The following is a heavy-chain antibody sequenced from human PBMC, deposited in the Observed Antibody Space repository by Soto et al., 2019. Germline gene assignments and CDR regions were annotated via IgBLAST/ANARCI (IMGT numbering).Heavy chain of an antibody. V-gene: IGHV3-23*01. CDR2: ISGGGSNT. D-gene: IGHD4-4*01. CDR1: GFPFSSYV. J-gene: IGHJ4*02. CDR3: AKDSMKYSSSLRGRYFDY. Sequence: EVQLLESGGGLVQRGGSLRLSCAASGFPFSSYVMSWVRQAPGKGLEWVSGISGGGSNTFYADSVKGRFTISRNNSKNTLIMQMNRLGAEDTAVYYCAKDSMKYSSSLRGRYFDYWGQGIGVTVSS.